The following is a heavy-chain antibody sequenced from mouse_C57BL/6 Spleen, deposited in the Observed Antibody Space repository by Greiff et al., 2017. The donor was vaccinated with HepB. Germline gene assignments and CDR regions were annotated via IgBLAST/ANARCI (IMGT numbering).Heavy chain of an antibody. J-gene: IGHJ3*01. Sequence: VQLQQSGAELVRPGSSVKLSCKASGYTFTSYWMDWVKQRPGQGLEWIGNIYPSDSETHYNQKFKDKATLTVDKSSSTAYMQLSSLTSEDSAVYYCARGGAAWFAYWGQGTLVTVSA. CDR3: ARGGAAWFAY. CDR2: IYPSDSET. CDR1: GYTFTSYW. V-gene: IGHV1-61*01.